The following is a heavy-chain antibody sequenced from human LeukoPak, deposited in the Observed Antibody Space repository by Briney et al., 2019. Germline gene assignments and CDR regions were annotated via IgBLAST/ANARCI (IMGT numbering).Heavy chain of an antibody. CDR2: IYYSGST. CDR3: ASRNDILTGYVFDF. Sequence: MPSETLSLTCTVSGGSVSSSIYYWGWIRQPPGKGLEWIGSIYYSGSTSYNPSLKSRVTISVDTSKNQFSLKLTSVTAADTAVYYCASRNDILTGYVFDFWGQGTLVTVSS. D-gene: IGHD3-9*01. J-gene: IGHJ4*02. V-gene: IGHV4-39*01. CDR1: GGSVSSSIYY.